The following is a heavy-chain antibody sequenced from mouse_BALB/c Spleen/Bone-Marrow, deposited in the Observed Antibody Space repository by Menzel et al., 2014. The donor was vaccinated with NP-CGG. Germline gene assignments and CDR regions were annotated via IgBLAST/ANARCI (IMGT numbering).Heavy chain of an antibody. D-gene: IGHD5-1-1*01. Sequence: VQLQESGAELVKPGASVKLSCKASGYTFTSYWMHWVKQRPGQGLEWIGEINPSNGRVDYNEKFRSKATLTVDGSSSTAYMQLSSLTSEDSAVYYCARGSLYLFAYWGQGTLVTVSA. CDR1: GYTFTSYW. CDR2: INPSNGRV. CDR3: ARGSLYLFAY. J-gene: IGHJ3*01. V-gene: IGHV1S81*02.